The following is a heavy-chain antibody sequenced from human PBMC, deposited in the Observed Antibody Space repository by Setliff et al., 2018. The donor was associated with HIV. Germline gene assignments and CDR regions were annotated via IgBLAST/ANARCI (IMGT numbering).Heavy chain of an antibody. Sequence: SETLSLTCTVSGDSISSYYWSWIRQPPGKGLEWIGYIYYSGSTNYNPSLKSRVAISVDAPKNQFSLKLSSVTAADTAVYYCARDGDYNYYGMDVWGQGTTVTVSS. J-gene: IGHJ6*02. CDR1: GDSISSYY. CDR3: ARDGDYNYYGMDV. D-gene: IGHD4-17*01. V-gene: IGHV4-59*01. CDR2: IYYSGST.